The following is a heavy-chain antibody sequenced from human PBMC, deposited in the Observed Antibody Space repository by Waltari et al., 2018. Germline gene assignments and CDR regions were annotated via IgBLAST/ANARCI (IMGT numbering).Heavy chain of an antibody. CDR2: IRSKAYGGTT. D-gene: IGHD2-2*01. V-gene: IGHV3-49*04. J-gene: IGHJ6*02. CDR3: TSGYCSSTSCRYYYYYGMDV. CDR1: GFTFGDYA. Sequence: EVQLVESGGGLVQPGRSLRLSCTASGFTFGDYAMSWVRQAPGKGLAWVGFIRSKAYGGTTEYAASVKGRFTISRDDSKSIAYLQMNSLKTEDTAVYYCTSGYCSSTSCRYYYYYGMDVWGQGTTVTVSS.